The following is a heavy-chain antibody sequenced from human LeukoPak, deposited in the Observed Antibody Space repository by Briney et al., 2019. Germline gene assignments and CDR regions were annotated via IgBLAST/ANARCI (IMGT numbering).Heavy chain of an antibody. Sequence: PSETLSLTCAVYGGSFNGYYWSWIRQPPGKGLEWIGEINDSGKTNYNPSLKSRVTISVATSKNQFSLKLSSVTAADTAVYYCAELGITMIGGVWGKGTTVTISS. V-gene: IGHV4-34*01. CDR3: AELGITMIGGV. D-gene: IGHD3-10*02. CDR1: GGSFNGYY. CDR2: INDSGKT. J-gene: IGHJ6*04.